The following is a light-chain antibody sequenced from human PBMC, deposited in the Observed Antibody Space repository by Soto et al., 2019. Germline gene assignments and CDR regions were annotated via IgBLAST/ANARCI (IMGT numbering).Light chain of an antibody. Sequence: DIVMTQSPDSLAVSLGETATINCKSSQSVLYSSNNNNYLAWYQQKPGQPPNLLIYWASTRESGVPDRFSGSGSGTDFTLTISSLQAEDVAVYYCQQYYSTPLTFGQGTKVEIK. CDR3: QQYYSTPLT. J-gene: IGKJ1*01. CDR2: WAS. V-gene: IGKV4-1*01. CDR1: QSVLYSSNNNNY.